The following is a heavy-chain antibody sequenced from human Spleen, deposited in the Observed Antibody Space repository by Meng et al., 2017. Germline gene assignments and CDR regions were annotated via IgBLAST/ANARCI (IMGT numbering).Heavy chain of an antibody. CDR1: GFTVSHNY. J-gene: IGHJ4*02. CDR3: ARDRTYGDTYYFDY. V-gene: IGHV3-66*01. CDR2: IYSGGNT. D-gene: IGHD4-17*01. Sequence: GESLKISCAASGFTVSHNYMSWVRQAPGEGLEWVSVIYSGGNTYYADSVKGRFTISRDNAKNSLYLQMNSLRAEDTAVYYCARDRTYGDTYYFDYWGQGTLVTVSS.